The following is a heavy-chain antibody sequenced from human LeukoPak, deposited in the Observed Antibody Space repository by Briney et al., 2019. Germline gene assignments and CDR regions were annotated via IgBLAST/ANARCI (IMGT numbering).Heavy chain of an antibody. CDR3: ASHRRYTTGSEEFDY. Sequence: PSETLSPTCGVSGGSITTTNFWSWVRQPPGGGLEWIGEISLRGRTQYNPSLKSRVTISVDMSNNQFSLKLSSVTAADTAVYYCASHRRYTTGSEEFDYWGQGTLVTVSS. CDR1: GGSITTTNF. D-gene: IGHD2/OR15-2a*01. J-gene: IGHJ4*02. V-gene: IGHV4-4*02. CDR2: ISLRGRT.